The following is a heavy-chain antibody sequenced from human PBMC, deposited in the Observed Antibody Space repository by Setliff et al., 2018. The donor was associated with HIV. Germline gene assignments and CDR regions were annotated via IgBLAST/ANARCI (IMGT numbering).Heavy chain of an antibody. Sequence: SETLSLTCTVSGGSISSSGYYWGWIRQPPGKGLEWIGNMYYSGSTYYNPSLKSRVTISVDTSENQFSLKLSSVTAADTAVYYCATHGAQWGQGTLVTVSS. CDR3: ATHGAQ. CDR2: MYYSGST. CDR1: GGSISSSGYY. D-gene: IGHD1-26*01. V-gene: IGHV4-39*01. J-gene: IGHJ4*02.